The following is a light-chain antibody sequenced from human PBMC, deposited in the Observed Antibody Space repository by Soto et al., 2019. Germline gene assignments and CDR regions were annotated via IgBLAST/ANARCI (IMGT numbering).Light chain of an antibody. CDR2: GAS. V-gene: IGKV3-20*01. Sequence: EVVLTQSPDTLSLSPGERATLSCRASQSVGSTYLAWYQQKPGQAPRLLIFGASSRATGIADRFSGSGSGTDFTLTISRLEPEDFAVYYCQQYGETPWTFGQGTKV. CDR3: QQYGETPWT. CDR1: QSVGSTY. J-gene: IGKJ1*01.